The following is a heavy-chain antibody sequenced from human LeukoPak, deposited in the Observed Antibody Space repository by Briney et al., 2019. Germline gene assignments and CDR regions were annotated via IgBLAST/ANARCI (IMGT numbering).Heavy chain of an antibody. CDR3: ASFGAYSFDY. V-gene: IGHV7-4-1*02. D-gene: IGHD2-21*01. CDR1: GYTFTSYA. CDR2: INTGTGNP. J-gene: IGHJ4*02. Sequence: ASVKVSCKTSGYTFTSYAMNWVRQAPGQGLEFMGWINTGTGNPTYAQGFTGRFVFSLDTSVSTAYLQISTLKPEDTAVYYCASFGAYSFDYWGQGTLVTDSS.